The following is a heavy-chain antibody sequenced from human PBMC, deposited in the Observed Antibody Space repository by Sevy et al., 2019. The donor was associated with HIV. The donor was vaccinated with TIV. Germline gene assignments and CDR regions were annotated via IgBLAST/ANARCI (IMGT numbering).Heavy chain of an antibody. CDR2: IYYSGST. CDR1: GGSISSSSYY. J-gene: IGHJ5*02. V-gene: IGHV4-39*01. D-gene: IGHD3-10*01. CDR3: ARHLFTTNYYGSGSYYLGDWFDP. Sequence: SETLSLTCTVSGGSISSSSYYWGWIHQPPGKGLEWIGSIYYSGSTYYNPSLKSRVTISVDTSKNQFSLKLSSVTAADTAVYYCARHLFTTNYYGSGSYYLGDWFDPWGQGTLVTVSS.